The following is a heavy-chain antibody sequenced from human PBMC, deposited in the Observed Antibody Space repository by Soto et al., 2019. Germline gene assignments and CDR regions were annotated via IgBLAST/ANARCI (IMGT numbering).Heavy chain of an antibody. CDR3: ARHPATFTVTGVVWFDP. CDR2: IYYSGST. V-gene: IGHV4-59*08. D-gene: IGHD4-17*01. J-gene: IGHJ5*02. CDR1: GGSISSYY. Sequence: QVQLQESGPGLVKPSETLSLTCTVSGGSISSYYWSWIRQPPGKGLEWIGYIYYSGSTNYNPSLKSRVTISVDTSKNQFSLKLSSVTAADTAVYYCARHPATFTVTGVVWFDPWGQGTLVTVSS.